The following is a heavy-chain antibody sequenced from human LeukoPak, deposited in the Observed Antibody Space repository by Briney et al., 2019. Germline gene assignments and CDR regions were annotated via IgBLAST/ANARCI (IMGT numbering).Heavy chain of an antibody. CDR3: AKEQYPGYFDY. Sequence: PGGSLRLSCVASGFIFSGSSMRWVRQAPGKGLEWVSFIRFDATNKYYAASVKGRFTISRDNSNNTLYLQLNDLRTDDTATYFCAKEQYPGYFDYWGQGTLVPVSS. CDR1: GFIFSGSS. D-gene: IGHD1-14*01. V-gene: IGHV3-30*02. J-gene: IGHJ4*02. CDR2: IRFDATNK.